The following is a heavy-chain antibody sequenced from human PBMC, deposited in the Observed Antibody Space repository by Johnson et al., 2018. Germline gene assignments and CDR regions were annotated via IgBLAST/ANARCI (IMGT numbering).Heavy chain of an antibody. CDR3: ARLRATNGVSDAFDI. CDR2: IYPGDSDT. Sequence: VQLVESGAEVKKPGESLKISCKGSGYSFTNYWIGWVRQMPGKGLEWMGMIYPGDSDTRYSPSFHGQVTISADKDISTAYVQWRSLKASEPAMYYCARLRATNGVSDAFDIWGQGTMVTVSA. V-gene: IGHV5-51*01. D-gene: IGHD1-26*01. J-gene: IGHJ3*02. CDR1: GYSFTNYW.